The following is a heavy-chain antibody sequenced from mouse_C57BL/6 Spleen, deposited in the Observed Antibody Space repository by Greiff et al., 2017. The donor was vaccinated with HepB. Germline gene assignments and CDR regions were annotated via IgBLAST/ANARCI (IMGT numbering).Heavy chain of an antibody. V-gene: IGHV1-80*01. Sequence: VKLMESGAELVKPGASVKISCKASGYAFSSYWMNWVKQRPGNGLEWIGQIYPGDGDTNYNGKFKGKATLTADKSSSTAYMQLSSLTSEDSAVYFCARSGTFWYFDVWGTGTTVTVSS. D-gene: IGHD4-1*01. CDR3: ARSGTFWYFDV. J-gene: IGHJ1*03. CDR1: GYAFSSYW. CDR2: IYPGDGDT.